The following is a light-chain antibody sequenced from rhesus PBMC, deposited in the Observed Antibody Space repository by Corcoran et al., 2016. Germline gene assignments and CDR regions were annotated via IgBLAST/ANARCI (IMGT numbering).Light chain of an antibody. CDR3: LHYSSSPRT. CDR2: SAN. V-gene: IGKV1-32*02. J-gene: IGKJ1*01. Sequence: DIQMSQSPSSLSASVGDRVTITCRASQGISSYLNCYQQKQGKAPKLLIYSANSLGSGVQSMFRGSGSGTDYTLTISSLQPEDIATYYCLHYSSSPRTFGQVTKVEIK. CDR1: QGISSY.